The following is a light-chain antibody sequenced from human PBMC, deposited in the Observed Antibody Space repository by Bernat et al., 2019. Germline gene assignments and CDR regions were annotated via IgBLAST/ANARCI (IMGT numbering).Light chain of an antibody. CDR1: QSFSTTY. CDR3: QHYANSPYT. V-gene: IGKV3-20*01. J-gene: IGKJ2*01. CDR2: GAS. Sequence: EIVLTQSPGTLSLSPGERATLSCRASQSFSTTYLAWYQQNPGQAPSVIIYGASSRATGIPDRFSGSGSGTDFTLTISRLEPEDLAVYYCQHYANSPYTFGQGTKLEIK.